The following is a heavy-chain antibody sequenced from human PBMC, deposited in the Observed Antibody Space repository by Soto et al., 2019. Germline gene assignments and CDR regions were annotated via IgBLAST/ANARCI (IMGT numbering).Heavy chain of an antibody. Sequence: EVQLLESGGGLVQPGGSLRLSCAASGFTFSSYAMSWVRQAPGKGLEWVSAISGSGGSTYYADSVKGRFTISRDNSKNTRYLQMNSLRAEDTAVYYCAKGGRSSSSHSAHWGQGTLVTVSS. V-gene: IGHV3-23*01. CDR1: GFTFSSYA. CDR2: ISGSGGST. J-gene: IGHJ4*02. D-gene: IGHD6-6*01. CDR3: AKGGRSSSSHSAH.